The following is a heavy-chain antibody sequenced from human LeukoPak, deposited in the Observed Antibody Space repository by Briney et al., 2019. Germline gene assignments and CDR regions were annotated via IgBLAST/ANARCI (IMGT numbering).Heavy chain of an antibody. CDR2: ISGSGGST. V-gene: IGHV3-23*01. CDR1: RFTYSSHA. CDR3: AKAGAGTKDCSSISCQDYYYYFFGMDV. Sequence: GGSLRLSCVVSRFTYSSHAMSWVRQAPGKGLEWVSGISGSGGSTYYAGSVKGRFTISRDNSKNTLYLQIHSLRAEDTAVYYCAKAGAGTKDCSSISCQDYYYYFFGMDVWGQGTTVTVSS. J-gene: IGHJ6*02. D-gene: IGHD2-2*01.